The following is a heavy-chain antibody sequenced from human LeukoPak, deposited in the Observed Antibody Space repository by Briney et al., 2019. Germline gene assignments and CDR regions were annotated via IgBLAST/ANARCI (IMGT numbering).Heavy chain of an antibody. J-gene: IGHJ4*02. V-gene: IGHV3-33*01. CDR1: GLTFRNYG. Sequence: PGGSLRLSCAVSGLTFRNYGMHRVRQAPGKGLEWVAIIYYDGSEKYYVDSVKGRFTISRDNSKNTLYLQMNSLRAEDTALHYCASGRGGRGGINYFDYWGQGTLVTVSS. D-gene: IGHD2-15*01. CDR3: ASGRGGRGGINYFDY. CDR2: IYYDGSEK.